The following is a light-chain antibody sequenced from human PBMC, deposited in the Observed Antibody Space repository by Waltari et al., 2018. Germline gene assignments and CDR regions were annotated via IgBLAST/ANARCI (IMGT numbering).Light chain of an antibody. CDR1: SSYVGGFTY. J-gene: IGLJ3*02. V-gene: IGLV2-11*01. Sequence: QSALTQPRSVSGSPGQSVTISCTGTSSYVGGFTYGSWYQQYPGKAPNLLIYDVTSLPSGVPDRFSGSKSGNTASLTISGLQAEDEADYYCCSYAGSYPHWVFGGGTKLTVL. CDR3: CSYAGSYPHWV. CDR2: DVT.